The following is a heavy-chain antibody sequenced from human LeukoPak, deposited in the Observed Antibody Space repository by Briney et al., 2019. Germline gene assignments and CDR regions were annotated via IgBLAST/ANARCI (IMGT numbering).Heavy chain of an antibody. D-gene: IGHD6-13*01. CDR1: GFTFSSYG. CDR3: ARDRLAIAAAGIFDY. J-gene: IGHJ4*02. Sequence: GRSLRLSCAASGFTFSSYGMHWVRQAPGKGLEWVAVIWYDGSNKYYADSVKGRFTISRDNSKNTLYLQMNSLRAEDTAVYYCARDRLAIAAAGIFDYWGQGTLVTVSS. V-gene: IGHV3-33*01. CDR2: IWYDGSNK.